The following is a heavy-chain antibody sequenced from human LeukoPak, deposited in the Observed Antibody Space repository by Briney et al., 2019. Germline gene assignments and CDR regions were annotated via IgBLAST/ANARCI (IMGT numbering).Heavy chain of an antibody. J-gene: IGHJ3*02. CDR1: GFTFSSYG. D-gene: IGHD2/OR15-2a*01. CDR2: ISLTTDFI. Sequence: GGSLRLSCAASGFTFSSYGIHWVRQAPGKGLEWLSYISLTTDFIYYPDSVKGRFTISRDNAKNSLYLQMNSLRAEDTAVYYCAREPVYSNSWGAFDIWGQGTMVTVSS. V-gene: IGHV3-48*01. CDR3: AREPVYSNSWGAFDI.